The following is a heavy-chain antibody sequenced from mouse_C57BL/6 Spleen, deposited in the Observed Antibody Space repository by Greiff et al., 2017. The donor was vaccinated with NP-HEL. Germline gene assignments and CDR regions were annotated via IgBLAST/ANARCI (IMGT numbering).Heavy chain of an antibody. CDR3: ARLVGYFDY. Sequence: EVKLMESGGGLVKPGGSLKLSCAASGFTFSDYGMHWVRQSPEKGLEWVAYISSGSSTIYYADTVKGRFTISRDNAKNTLFLQMTSLRSEDTAMYYCARLVGYFDYWGQGTTLTVSS. CDR1: GFTFSDYG. CDR2: ISSGSSTI. D-gene: IGHD1-1*02. V-gene: IGHV5-17*01. J-gene: IGHJ2*01.